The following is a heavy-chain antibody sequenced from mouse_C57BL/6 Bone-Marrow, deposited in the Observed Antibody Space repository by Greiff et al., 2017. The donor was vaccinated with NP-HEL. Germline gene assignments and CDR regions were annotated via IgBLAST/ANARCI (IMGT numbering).Heavy chain of an antibody. CDR2: ISDGGSYT. D-gene: IGHD1-1*01. Sequence: DVKLQESGGGLVKPGGSLKLSCAASGFTFSSYAMSWVRQTPEKRLEWVATISDGGSYTYYPDNVKGRFPISSANAKNDLYLRMSQLKSEDTAMYYCARDRGAPVVAGAMDYWGQGTSVTVSS. CDR1: GFTFSSYA. V-gene: IGHV5-4*01. J-gene: IGHJ4*01. CDR3: ARDRGAPVVAGAMDY.